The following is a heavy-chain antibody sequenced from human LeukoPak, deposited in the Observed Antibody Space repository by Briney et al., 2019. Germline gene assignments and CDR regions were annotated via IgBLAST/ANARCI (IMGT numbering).Heavy chain of an antibody. V-gene: IGHV7-4-1*02. CDR1: GYTFTDFA. J-gene: IGHJ4*02. D-gene: IGHD2-2*01. CDR2: INTDTRTP. CDR3: ARGGGRYCDSVNCYSAYYFDY. Sequence: GASVKVSCKSSGYTFTDFAINWVRQAPGQGLEWMGWINTDTRTPTYAQGFTGRFVFSLDTSVSTAYLQISSLKAEDTAVYYCARGGGRYCDSVNCYSAYYFDYWGQGTLVTVSS.